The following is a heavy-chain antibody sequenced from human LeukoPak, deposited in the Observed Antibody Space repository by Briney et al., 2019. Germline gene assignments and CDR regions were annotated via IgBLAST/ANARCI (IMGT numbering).Heavy chain of an antibody. J-gene: IGHJ3*02. CDR3: AIYSGPTDAFDI. V-gene: IGHV1-24*01. D-gene: IGHD2-15*01. Sequence: ASVKVSCKVSGYTLTELSMHWVRQAPGKGLEWMGGFDPEDGETIYAQKFQGRVTMTEDTSTDTAYMELSSLRSEDTAVYYCAIYSGPTDAFDIWGQGTMVTVSS. CDR2: FDPEDGET. CDR1: GYTLTELS.